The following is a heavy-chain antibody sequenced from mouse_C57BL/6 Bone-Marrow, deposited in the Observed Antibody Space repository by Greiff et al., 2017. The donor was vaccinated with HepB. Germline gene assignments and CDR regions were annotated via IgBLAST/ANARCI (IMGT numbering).Heavy chain of an antibody. CDR3: AISRQLRRQGY. CDR1: GYTFTSYW. D-gene: IGHD3-2*02. Sequence: QVQLKESGAELAKPGASVKLSCKASGYTFTSYWMHWVKQRPGQGLEWIGYINPSSGYTKYNQKFKDKATLTADKSSSTAYMQLSSLTYEDSAVYYCAISRQLRRQGYWGQGTTLTVSS. V-gene: IGHV1-7*01. J-gene: IGHJ2*01. CDR2: INPSSGYT.